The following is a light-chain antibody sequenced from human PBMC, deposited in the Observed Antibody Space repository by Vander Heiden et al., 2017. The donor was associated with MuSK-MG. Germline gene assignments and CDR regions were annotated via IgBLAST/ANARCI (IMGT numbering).Light chain of an antibody. J-gene: IGLJ1*01. CDR2: NVG. Sequence: QSALTQPASVSGSPGQSIAISCTGTSSDVGGYNYVSWYQHRPGKPHKLIIYNVGVRPAGVSDRFSGSKSGNTASLAISGRQAEDEADYYCSAYTSNSALVFGTGTKVTVL. CDR3: SAYTSNSALV. CDR1: SSDVGGYNY. V-gene: IGLV2-14*03.